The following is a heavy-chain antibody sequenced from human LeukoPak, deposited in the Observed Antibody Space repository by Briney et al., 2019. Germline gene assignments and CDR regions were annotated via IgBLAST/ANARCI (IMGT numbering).Heavy chain of an antibody. V-gene: IGHV4-30-2*01. J-gene: IGHJ6*02. CDR1: GGSISSGGYS. CDR2: IYHSGST. D-gene: IGHD3-22*01. Sequence: ASETLSLTCAVSGGSISSGGYSWSWIRQPPEKGLEWIGYIYHSGSTYYNPSLKSRVTISVDRSKNQFSLKLSSVTAADTAVYYCARAPVYYDSSGYYYYYYGMDVWGQGTTVTVSS. CDR3: ARAPVYYDSSGYYYYYYGMDV.